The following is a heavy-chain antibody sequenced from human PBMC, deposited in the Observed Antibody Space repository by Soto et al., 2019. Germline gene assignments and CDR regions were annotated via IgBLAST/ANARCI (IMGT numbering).Heavy chain of an antibody. D-gene: IGHD2-15*01. J-gene: IGHJ4*02. Sequence: QVQLQESGPGLVKPSQTLSLTCTVSGGSISSGGYYWSWIRQHPGKGLEWIGYIYYSGSTYYNPALQSRFTISVDTSKNQFSLKLSSVTAADTAVYYCARGLGYCSGGSCSLYFDYWGQGTLVTVSS. V-gene: IGHV4-31*03. CDR1: GGSISSGGYY. CDR2: IYYSGST. CDR3: ARGLGYCSGGSCSLYFDY.